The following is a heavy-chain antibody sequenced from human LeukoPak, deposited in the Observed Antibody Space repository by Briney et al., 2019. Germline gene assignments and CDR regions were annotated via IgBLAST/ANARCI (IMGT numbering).Heavy chain of an antibody. CDR3: ARHGDSGSYYFFQH. D-gene: IGHD1-26*01. CDR1: GFTFSPYG. Sequence: GGSLRLSCAASGFTFSPYGMHWVRQAPGKGLEWVAVISYDGSNKYYADSVKGRFTISRDNSKNTLYLQMNSLRAEDTAVYYCARHGDSGSYYFFQHWGQGTLVTVSS. J-gene: IGHJ1*01. CDR2: ISYDGSNK. V-gene: IGHV3-30*03.